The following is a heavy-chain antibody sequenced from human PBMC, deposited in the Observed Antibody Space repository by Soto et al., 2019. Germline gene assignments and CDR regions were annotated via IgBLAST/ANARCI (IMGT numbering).Heavy chain of an antibody. CDR1: GFTFSSYS. D-gene: IGHD4-17*01. J-gene: IGHJ4*02. CDR3: GSDQDYGFDY. Sequence: GGSLRLSCAASGFTFSSYSMNWVRQAPGKGLEWVSYISTSSTTFYADSVKGRFTISRDKAESSLYLQMNSLRAEDTALYYCGSDQDYGFDYWGQGTLVPVSS. V-gene: IGHV3-48*01. CDR2: ISTSSTT.